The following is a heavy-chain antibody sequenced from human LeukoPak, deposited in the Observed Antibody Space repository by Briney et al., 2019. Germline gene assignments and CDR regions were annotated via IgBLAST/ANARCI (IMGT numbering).Heavy chain of an antibody. D-gene: IGHD3-22*01. CDR3: ASHYDTSGYHYFDF. CDR1: GFTFSRYW. J-gene: IGHJ4*02. CDR2: ISYDGSNK. Sequence: GGSLRLSCAASGFTFSRYWMHWVRQAPGKGLEWVAVISYDGSNKYYADSVKGRFTISRDSSKNTLYLQMNSLRAEDTAVYYCASHYDTSGYHYFDFRGQGTLVTVSS. V-gene: IGHV3-30-3*01.